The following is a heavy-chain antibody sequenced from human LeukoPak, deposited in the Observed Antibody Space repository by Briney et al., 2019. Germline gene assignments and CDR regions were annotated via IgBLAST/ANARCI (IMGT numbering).Heavy chain of an antibody. D-gene: IGHD2-2*01. V-gene: IGHV3-30-3*01. Sequence: GGSLRLSCAASGFTFSSYAMHWVRQAPGKGLEWVAVISKDGSNKDYPDSVKGRFTISRDNSKNTVYLQMNSLRTEDTAVYYRARDGGWGAAVMFSINYYYYGMDVWGQGTTVTVSS. J-gene: IGHJ6*02. CDR2: ISKDGSNK. CDR1: GFTFSSYA. CDR3: ARDGGWGAAVMFSINYYYYGMDV.